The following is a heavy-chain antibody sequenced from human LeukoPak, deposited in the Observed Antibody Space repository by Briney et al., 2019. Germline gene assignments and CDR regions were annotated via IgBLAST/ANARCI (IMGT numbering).Heavy chain of an antibody. J-gene: IGHJ4*02. D-gene: IGHD6-13*01. CDR2: ISYEGSNK. CDR3: AKESRASSSWYVATGNCFDY. V-gene: IGHV3-30*18. CDR1: GLTFSSYG. Sequence: PGGYLRLSYAPSGLTFSSYGMHWVRQATGKGLDWLAVISYEGSNKSYGDRAKGRFTIFRENSKNTLYLQMNRLRAEDTAVYYCAKESRASSSWYVATGNCFDYWGQGTLVTVSS.